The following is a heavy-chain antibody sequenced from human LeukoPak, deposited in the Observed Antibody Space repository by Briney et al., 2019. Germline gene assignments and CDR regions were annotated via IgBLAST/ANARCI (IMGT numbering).Heavy chain of an antibody. D-gene: IGHD6-13*01. V-gene: IGHV1-46*03. CDR1: GYTFTSYY. Sequence: ASVKVSCKASGYTFTSYYMHWARQAPGQGLAWMGIINPSGGSTSYAQKFQGRVTMTRDTSTSTVYMELSSLRSEDTAVYYCARDKSRQQLPPTSDYWGQGTLVTVSS. J-gene: IGHJ4*02. CDR2: INPSGGST. CDR3: ARDKSRQQLPPTSDY.